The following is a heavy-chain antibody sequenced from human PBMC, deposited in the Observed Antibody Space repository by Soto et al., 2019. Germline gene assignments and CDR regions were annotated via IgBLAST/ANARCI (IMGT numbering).Heavy chain of an antibody. V-gene: IGHV1-69*02. J-gene: IGHJ5*02. CDR2: IIPIFGIA. D-gene: IGHD5-18*01. CDR1: GGTFSSYT. Sequence: GASVKVSCKASGGTFSSYTISWVRQAPGQGLEWMGRIIPIFGIANYAQKLQGRVTMTTDTSTSTAYMELRSLRSDDTAVYYCARGNTAMVPWGQGTLVTVSS. CDR3: ARGNTAMVP.